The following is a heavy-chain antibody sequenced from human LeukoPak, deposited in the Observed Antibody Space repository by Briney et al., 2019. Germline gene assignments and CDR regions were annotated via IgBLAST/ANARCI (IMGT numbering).Heavy chain of an antibody. Sequence: SETLSLTCAVYGGSFSGYYWSWIRQPPGKGLEWIGCIFYSGSTNYNPSLKSRVTISVDTSKNQFSLKLSSVTAADTAVYFCARHSNFFDYWGQGTLVTVSS. CDR3: ARHSNFFDY. V-gene: IGHV4-59*01. J-gene: IGHJ4*02. CDR1: GGSFSGYY. D-gene: IGHD4-11*01. CDR2: IFYSGST.